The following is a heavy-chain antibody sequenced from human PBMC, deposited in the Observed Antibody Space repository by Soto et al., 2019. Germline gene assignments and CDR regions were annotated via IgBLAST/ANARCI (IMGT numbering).Heavy chain of an antibody. CDR1: GGTFSSYA. CDR2: IIPIFGTA. D-gene: IGHD3-3*01. Sequence: VQLVQSGAEVKKPGSSVKVSCKASGGTFSSYAISWVRQAPGQGLEWMGGIIPIFGTANYAQKFQGRVTLTADEATSTAYMEMSSLRSEDTAVYYCARGIVDYDFWSGYRYGMDVWGQGTTVTVSS. CDR3: ARGIVDYDFWSGYRYGMDV. J-gene: IGHJ6*02. V-gene: IGHV1-69*12.